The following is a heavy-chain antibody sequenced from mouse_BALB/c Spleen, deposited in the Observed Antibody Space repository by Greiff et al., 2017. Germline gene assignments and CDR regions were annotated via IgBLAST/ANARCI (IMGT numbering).Heavy chain of an antibody. D-gene: IGHD1-1*01. CDR2: IRNKANGYTT. Sequence: EVQLQESGGGLVQPGGSLRLSCATSGFTFTDYYMSWVRQPPGKALEWLGFIRNKANGYTTEYSASVKGRFTISRDNSQSILYLQMNTLRAEDSATYYCASLITTVVANYAMDYWGQGTSVTVSS. CDR3: ASLITTVVANYAMDY. CDR1: GFTFTDYY. J-gene: IGHJ4*01. V-gene: IGHV7-3*02.